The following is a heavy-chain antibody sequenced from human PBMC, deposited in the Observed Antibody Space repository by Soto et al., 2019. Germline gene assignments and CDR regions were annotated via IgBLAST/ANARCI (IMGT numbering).Heavy chain of an antibody. D-gene: IGHD4-4*01. CDR3: ARDLRLHEEYYYYYGMDV. CDR2: FNWNGNYI. Sequence: PGGSLRLSCVASGFNFADYGMSWVRQVPGKGPEWVSSFNWNGNYIHYADSVRGRFTISRDNAKNSLYLQMNSLRAEDTAVYYCARDLRLHEEYYYYYGMDVWGQGTTVTSP. CDR1: GFNFADYG. V-gene: IGHV3-20*04. J-gene: IGHJ6*02.